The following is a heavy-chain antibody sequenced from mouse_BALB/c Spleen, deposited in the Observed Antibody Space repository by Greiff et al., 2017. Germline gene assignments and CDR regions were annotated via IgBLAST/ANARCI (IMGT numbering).Heavy chain of an antibody. J-gene: IGHJ2*01. V-gene: IGHV1-15*01. CDR3: TRGTTVVATDY. CDR1: GYTFTDYE. D-gene: IGHD1-1*01. Sequence: VQLVESGAELVRPGASVTLSCKASGYTFTDYEMHWVKQTPVHGLEWIGAIDPETGGTAYNQKFKGKATLTADKSSSTAYMELRSLTSEDSAVYYCTRGTTVVATDYWGQGTTLTVSS. CDR2: IDPETGGT.